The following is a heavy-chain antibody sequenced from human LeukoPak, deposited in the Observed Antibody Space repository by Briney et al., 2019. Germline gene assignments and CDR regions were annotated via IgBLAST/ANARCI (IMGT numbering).Heavy chain of an antibody. CDR3: AKDFSDYYDSSGLDY. CDR1: GFTFDDYA. D-gene: IGHD3-22*01. V-gene: IGHV3-9*01. CDR2: ISWNSGSI. J-gene: IGHJ4*02. Sequence: GGSLRLSCAASGFTFDDYAMHWVRQAPGKGLEWVSGISWNSGSIGYADSVKGRFTISRDNAKNSLYLQMNSLRAEDTALYYCAKDFSDYYDSSGLDYWGQGTLVTVSS.